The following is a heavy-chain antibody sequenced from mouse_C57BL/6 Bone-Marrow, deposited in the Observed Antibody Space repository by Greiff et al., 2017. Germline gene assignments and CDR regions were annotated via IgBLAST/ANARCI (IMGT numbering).Heavy chain of an antibody. CDR2: INPGSGGT. CDR1: GYAFTNYL. CDR3: ARVGPLWYFDV. V-gene: IGHV1-54*01. J-gene: IGHJ1*03. Sequence: VQLQQSGAELVRPGTSVKVSCKASGYAFTNYLIEWVKQRPGQGLEWIGVINPGSGGTNYNEKFQGQATLTADKSSSHAYMQLSSLTSEDSAVYCCARVGPLWYFDVWGTGTTVTVSS.